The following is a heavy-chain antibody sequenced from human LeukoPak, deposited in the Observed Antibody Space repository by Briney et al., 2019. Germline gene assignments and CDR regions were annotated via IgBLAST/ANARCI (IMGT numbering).Heavy chain of an antibody. CDR1: GGTFSSYA. V-gene: IGHV1-69*06. CDR3: ASSLGYCSGGSCYSGDY. J-gene: IGHJ4*02. Sequence: SVKVSCKASGGTFSSYAISWVRQAPGQGLEWMGGIIPIFGTANYAQKFQGRVTITADKSTSTAYMELSSLRSEDTAVYYCASSLGYCSGGSCYSGDYWGQGTLVTVSS. D-gene: IGHD2-15*01. CDR2: IIPIFGTA.